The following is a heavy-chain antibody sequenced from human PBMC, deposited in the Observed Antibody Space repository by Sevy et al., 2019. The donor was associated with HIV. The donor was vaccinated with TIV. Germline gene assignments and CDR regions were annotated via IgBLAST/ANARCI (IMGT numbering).Heavy chain of an antibody. Sequence: GGSLRLSCAASGFTFTHYGMHWVRQAPGKGLEWVAVIWYDGSKKYYADSVKGRFTISRDNAKNTLYLQMDSLRVEDTAVYYCLRGGYGDHGWFDPWGQGTLVTVSS. CDR2: IWYDGSKK. J-gene: IGHJ5*02. V-gene: IGHV3-33*01. CDR3: LRGGYGDHGWFDP. D-gene: IGHD4-17*01. CDR1: GFTFTHYG.